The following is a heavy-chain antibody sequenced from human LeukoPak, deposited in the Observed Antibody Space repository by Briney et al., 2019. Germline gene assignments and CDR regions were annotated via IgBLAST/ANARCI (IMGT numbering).Heavy chain of an antibody. CDR3: AELGITMIGGV. Sequence: GGSLRLSCAATGFTFSSYAMHWVREAPGKGLEWVAVISYDGSNKYYADSVKGRFTISRDNSKNTLYLQMNSLRAEDTAVYYCAELGITMIGGVWGKGTTVTISS. CDR1: GFTFSSYA. CDR2: ISYDGSNK. D-gene: IGHD3-10*02. J-gene: IGHJ6*04. V-gene: IGHV3-30*04.